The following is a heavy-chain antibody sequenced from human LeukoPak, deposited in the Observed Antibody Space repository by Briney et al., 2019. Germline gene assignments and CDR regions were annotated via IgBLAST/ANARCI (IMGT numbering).Heavy chain of an antibody. D-gene: IGHD1-26*01. CDR3: AKDSGATRGNHYFGY. CDR2: IGGSSGAT. CDR1: GFTFSSFA. V-gene: IGHV3-23*01. J-gene: IGHJ4*02. Sequence: GGSLRLSCAASGFTFSSFAMSWVRQAPGKGLEWVPSIGGSSGATYYEDSVKGRFTISRDNSKSTLSLQMNSLRAEDTAVYYCAKDSGATRGNHYFGYWGQGTLVTASS.